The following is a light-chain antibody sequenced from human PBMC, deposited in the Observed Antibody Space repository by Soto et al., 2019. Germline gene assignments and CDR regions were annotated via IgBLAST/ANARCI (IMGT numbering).Light chain of an antibody. CDR3: SSFTSAYTFV. V-gene: IGLV2-14*01. CDR2: EVS. J-gene: IGLJ1*01. CDR1: SSDVGGYNY. Sequence: QSVLAQPASVSGSPGQSIAISCTGTSSDVGGYNYVSWYQQHPGKAPKLLISEVSIRPSGVSDRFSGSKSGNTASLTIPGLQTEDEADYYCSSFTSAYTFVFGRGTKVTVL.